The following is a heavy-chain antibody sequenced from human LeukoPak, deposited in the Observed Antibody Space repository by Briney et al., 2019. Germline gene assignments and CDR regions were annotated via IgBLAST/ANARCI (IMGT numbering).Heavy chain of an antibody. Sequence: GGSLRLSCAASGFIFSGYWMSRVRQAPGKGLEWVANIKQDGSEKYYVDSVKGRFTISRDNAKNSLYLQMNSLRADDTAVYYCVRAIAAAASYWGQGTLVTVSS. V-gene: IGHV3-7*03. D-gene: IGHD6-13*01. CDR2: IKQDGSEK. J-gene: IGHJ4*02. CDR3: VRAIAAAASY. CDR1: GFIFSGYW.